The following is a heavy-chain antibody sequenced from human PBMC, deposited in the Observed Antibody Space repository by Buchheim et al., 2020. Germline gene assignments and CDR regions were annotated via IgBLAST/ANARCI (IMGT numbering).Heavy chain of an antibody. Sequence: EVQLLQSGGGLVQPGGSLRLSCAVSGFTFSNAAMSWVHQAPGKGLEYVSGISISGDRTYYTDSVRGRFTISRDNSKNTVYLQMNSLTTEDTAIYYCAKEEVPNDYWGQGTL. CDR1: GFTFSNAA. CDR3: AKEEVPNDY. J-gene: IGHJ4*02. V-gene: IGHV3-23*01. CDR2: ISISGDRT.